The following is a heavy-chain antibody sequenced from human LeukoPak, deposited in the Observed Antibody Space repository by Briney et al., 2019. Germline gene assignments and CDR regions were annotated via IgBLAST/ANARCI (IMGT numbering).Heavy chain of an antibody. CDR1: GGSISSSSYY. J-gene: IGHJ5*01. CDR2: IYYSGNT. Sequence: PSETLSLTCTVSGGSISSSSYYWGWIRQPPGKGLEWIGSIYYSGNTYYNASLKSQVSISIDTSKNQLSLKLTFVTAADTAVYFCARVTRENWFDSWGQGTLVTVSS. V-gene: IGHV4-39*07. D-gene: IGHD4-23*01. CDR3: ARVTRENWFDS.